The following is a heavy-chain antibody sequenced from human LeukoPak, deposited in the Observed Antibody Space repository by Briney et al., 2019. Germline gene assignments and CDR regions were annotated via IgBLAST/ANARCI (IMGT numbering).Heavy chain of an antibody. J-gene: IGHJ6*03. Sequence: SETLSLTCTVSGGSISSSSYYWGWIRQPPGKGLEWIGSIYYSGSTYYNPSLKSRVTISVDRPKNQFSLKLSSVTAADAAVYYCARGYCSGGSCYSSYYYSYMDVWGKGTTVTVSS. V-gene: IGHV4-39*07. CDR1: GGSISSSSYY. CDR3: ARGYCSGGSCYSSYYYSYMDV. D-gene: IGHD2-15*01. CDR2: IYYSGST.